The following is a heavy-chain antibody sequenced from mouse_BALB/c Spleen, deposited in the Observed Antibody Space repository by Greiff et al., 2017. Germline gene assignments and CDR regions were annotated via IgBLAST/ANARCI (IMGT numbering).Heavy chain of an antibody. CDR2: INPSNGGT. J-gene: IGHJ3*01. D-gene: IGHD2-4*01. CDR1: GYTFTSYY. Sequence: QVQLKQSGAELVKPGASVKLSCKASGYTFTSYYMYWVKQRPGQGLEWIGEINPSNGGTNFNEKFKSKATLTVDKSSSTAYMQLSSLTSEDSAVYYCTRSDYDYDWFAYWGQGTLVTVSA. CDR3: TRSDYDYDWFAY. V-gene: IGHV1S81*02.